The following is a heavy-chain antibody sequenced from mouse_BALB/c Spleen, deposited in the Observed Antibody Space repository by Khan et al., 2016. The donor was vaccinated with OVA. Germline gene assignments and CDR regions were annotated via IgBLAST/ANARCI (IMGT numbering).Heavy chain of an antibody. J-gene: IGHJ3*01. Sequence: QVQLQQSGAELVTPGASVRLSCKASGYTFTSYYLYWVKQRPGQGLEWIGDINPNNGGTNFNEKFKNKATLTVDKSSSTAYIQRNSLTSVDSAVYYCSRSGYGSFAYWGQGTLVTVSA. D-gene: IGHD2-2*01. CDR2: INPNNGGT. CDR3: SRSGYGSFAY. CDR1: GYTFTSYY. V-gene: IGHV1S81*02.